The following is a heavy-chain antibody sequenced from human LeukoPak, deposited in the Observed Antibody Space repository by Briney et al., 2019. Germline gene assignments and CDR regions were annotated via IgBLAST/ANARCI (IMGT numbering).Heavy chain of an antibody. CDR1: RDTFTRCA. D-gene: IGHD3-10*01. CDR2: IIPIDGTA. V-gene: IGHV1-69*01. J-gene: IGHJ3*02. Sequence: GASVKVSCKASRDTFTRCAFSWVRQAPGQGLEWMGGIIPIDGTANFAQKFQGRVTITADQSTSTAYMELSSLRPEDTAIYYCARDPGAPVRAFDIWGQGTLVTVSS. CDR3: ARDPGAPVRAFDI.